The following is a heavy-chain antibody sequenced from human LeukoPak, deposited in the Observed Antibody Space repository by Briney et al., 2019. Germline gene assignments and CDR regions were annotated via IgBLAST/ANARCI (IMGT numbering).Heavy chain of an antibody. CDR2: MNPNSGNT. CDR1: GYTFTSYG. D-gene: IGHD2-2*01. Sequence: ASVKVSCKASGYTFTSYGISWVRQATGQGLEWMGWMNPNSGNTGYAQKFQGRVTMTRNTSISTAYMELSSLRSEDTAVYYCARGWKCSSTSCYFDYWGQGTLVTVSS. J-gene: IGHJ4*02. V-gene: IGHV1-8*02. CDR3: ARGWKCSSTSCYFDY.